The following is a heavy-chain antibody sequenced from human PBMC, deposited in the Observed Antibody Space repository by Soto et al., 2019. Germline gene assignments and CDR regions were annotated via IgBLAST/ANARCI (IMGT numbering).Heavy chain of an antibody. Sequence: GASVKVSCKASGYTFTSYYMSWVRQAPGQGLEWMGIINPGGAGTTYAQNFQGRVTMTRDTSTSTVYMQLSSLRSEDTAMYYCARGRYDSSGYFAAYFDFWGQGALVTVSS. D-gene: IGHD3-22*01. V-gene: IGHV1-46*01. J-gene: IGHJ4*02. CDR3: ARGRYDSSGYFAAYFDF. CDR1: GYTFTSYY. CDR2: INPGGAGT.